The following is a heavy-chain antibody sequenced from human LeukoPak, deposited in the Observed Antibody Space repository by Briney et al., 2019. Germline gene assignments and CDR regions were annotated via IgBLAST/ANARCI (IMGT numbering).Heavy chain of an antibody. J-gene: IGHJ4*02. CDR2: IYYSGST. D-gene: IGHD3-22*01. Sequence: PSETLSLTCAVSGGSISSYYWSWIRQPPGKGLEWGGYIYYSGSTNYNPSLKSRVTISVDTSKNQFSLKLSSVTAADTAVYYCARESYDSSGYYLDYWGQGTLVTVSS. CDR3: ARESYDSSGYYLDY. CDR1: GGSISSYY. V-gene: IGHV4-59*01.